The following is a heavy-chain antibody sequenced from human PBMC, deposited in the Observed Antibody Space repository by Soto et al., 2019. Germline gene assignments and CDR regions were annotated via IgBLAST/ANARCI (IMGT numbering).Heavy chain of an antibody. CDR2: VNPNSGNT. J-gene: IGHJ5*02. D-gene: IGHD6-25*01. Sequence: GASVKVSCKTSGYTFTNYDIMWVRRVAGQGLEWMGWVNPNSGNTGYAQKFQDRVTMTRDRFISTAYMELRSLTYEDTAVYYCARGRRANFAPWGQGTLVTV. CDR1: GYTFTNYD. V-gene: IGHV1-8*01. CDR3: ARGRRANFAP.